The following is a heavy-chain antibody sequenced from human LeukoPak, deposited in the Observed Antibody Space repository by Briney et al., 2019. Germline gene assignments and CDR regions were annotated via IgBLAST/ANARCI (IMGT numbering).Heavy chain of an antibody. CDR1: GFTFSSYW. V-gene: IGHV3-74*01. CDR3: ASPPTTSSGPFYYYYGRDF. Sequence: GGSLRLSCAASGFTFSSYWMHWVRQAPGKGLVWVSRINSDGSSTSYADSVKGRFTISRDNAKNTLYLQMNSLRAEDTAVYYCASPPTTSSGPFYYYYGRDFGAKGPRSPSP. CDR2: INSDGSST. J-gene: IGHJ6*02. D-gene: IGHD6-25*01.